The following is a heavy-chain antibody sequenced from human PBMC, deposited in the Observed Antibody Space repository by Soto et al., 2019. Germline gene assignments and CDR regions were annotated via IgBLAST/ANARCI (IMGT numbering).Heavy chain of an antibody. D-gene: IGHD3-9*01. Sequence: GGSLRLSCAASGFTFSSYGMHWVRQAPGKGLEWVAVISYDGSNKYYADSVKGRFTISRDNSKNTLYLQMNSLRAEDTAVYYCAKVVWSENGAFDIGGQGTMVTVSS. J-gene: IGHJ3*02. CDR1: GFTFSSYG. CDR3: AKVVWSENGAFDI. V-gene: IGHV3-30*18. CDR2: ISYDGSNK.